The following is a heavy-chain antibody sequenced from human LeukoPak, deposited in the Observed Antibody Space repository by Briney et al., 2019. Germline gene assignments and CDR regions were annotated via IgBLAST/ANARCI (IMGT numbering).Heavy chain of an antibody. V-gene: IGHV4-38-2*02. CDR1: GYSISSGYY. Sequence: SETLSLTCTVSGYSISSGYYWGWIRQPPGKGLEWIGSIYHSGSTYYNPSLKSRVTISVDTSKNQFSLKLSSVTAADTAVYYCARARSIAAAGRGNWFDPWGQETLVTVS. D-gene: IGHD6-13*01. CDR3: ARARSIAAAGRGNWFDP. CDR2: IYHSGST. J-gene: IGHJ5*02.